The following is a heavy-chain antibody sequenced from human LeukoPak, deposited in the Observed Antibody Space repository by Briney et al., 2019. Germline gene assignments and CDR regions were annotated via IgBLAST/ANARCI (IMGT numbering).Heavy chain of an antibody. D-gene: IGHD4-11*01. Sequence: GGSLRLSCAGSGFTFSREWMHWVRQAPGKGLVWVSRISSDGSTTIYADSVKGRFTISRDNAKNTLYLQMNSLRAEDTAVYYCVRSDYFDPRGQGTLVTVSS. J-gene: IGHJ5*02. CDR2: ISSDGSTT. CDR3: VRSDYFDP. CDR1: GFTFSREW. V-gene: IGHV3-74*01.